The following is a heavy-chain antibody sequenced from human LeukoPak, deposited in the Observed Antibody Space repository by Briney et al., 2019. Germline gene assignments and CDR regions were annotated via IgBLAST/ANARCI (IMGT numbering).Heavy chain of an antibody. V-gene: IGHV3-53*01. CDR3: ARSHEALDY. J-gene: IGHJ4*02. CDR1: GFTVSHNY. CDR2: IYTGGST. Sequence: GGSLRLSCAASGFTVSHNYMTWVRQAPGKGLEWVSFIYTGGSTFYADSVRGRFTISRDNSKNTLYLQMNSLRAGDTAIYYCARSHEALDYWGQGTLVTVSS.